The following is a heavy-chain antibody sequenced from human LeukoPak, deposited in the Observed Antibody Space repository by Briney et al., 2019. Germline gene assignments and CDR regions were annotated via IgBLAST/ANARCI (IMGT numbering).Heavy chain of an antibody. CDR1: GGSISSYY. J-gene: IGHJ4*02. D-gene: IGHD2-15*01. V-gene: IGHV4-59*08. CDR2: IYYSGST. CDR3: ARLYCSGGSCYSGYFDY. Sequence: PSETLSLTCTVSGGSISSYYWSWIRQPPGKGLEWIGYIYYSGSTNYNPSLKSRVTISVDTSKNQFSLKLSSVTAADTAVYYRARLYCSGGSCYSGYFDYWGQGTLVTVSS.